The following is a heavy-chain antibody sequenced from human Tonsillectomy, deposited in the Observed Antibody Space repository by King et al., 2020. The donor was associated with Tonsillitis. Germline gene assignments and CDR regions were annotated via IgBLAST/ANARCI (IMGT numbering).Heavy chain of an antibody. CDR1: GFTFSCSS. D-gene: IGHD4-17*01. CDR2: ISFVGTNK. CDR3: ARRDGALDYYYYGMDV. Sequence: QLVQSGGGVVQPGRSLRLSCAASGFTFSCSSMHWVRQAPGKGLEWVADISFVGTNKYYADSVKGRFTISRDNSKNTLYLQMHSVRTEDTAVYYCARRDGALDYYYYGMDVWGQGTTVTVSS. V-gene: IGHV3-30-3*01. J-gene: IGHJ6*02.